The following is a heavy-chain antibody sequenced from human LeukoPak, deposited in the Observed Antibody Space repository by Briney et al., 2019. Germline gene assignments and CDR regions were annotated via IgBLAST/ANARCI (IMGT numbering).Heavy chain of an antibody. CDR2: ISGSGGGT. V-gene: IGHV3-23*01. D-gene: IGHD5-12*01. CDR3: ARGVAPIFWFFDL. J-gene: IGHJ2*01. Sequence: PGGSLRLSCAASGFTFSTYAMSWVRQPPGKGLEGVSAISGSGGGTFYTDSVKGRFTISRDDSKDTLYLQVNSLRAEDTALYYCARGVAPIFWFFDLWGRGTLVTVSS. CDR1: GFTFSTYA.